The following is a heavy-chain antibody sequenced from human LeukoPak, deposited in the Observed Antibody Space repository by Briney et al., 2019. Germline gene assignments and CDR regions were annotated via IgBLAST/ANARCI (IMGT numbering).Heavy chain of an antibody. CDR1: GGTFSSYV. V-gene: IGHV1-69*05. D-gene: IGHD4-17*01. CDR2: IIPIFGTA. J-gene: IGHJ3*02. CDR3: ASYYGDYVSVAFDI. Sequence: GASVKVSCKASGGTFSSYVISWVRQAPGQGLEWMGRIIPIFGTANYAQKFQGRVTITTDESTSTAYTELSSLRSEDTAVYYCASYYGDYVSVAFDIWGQGTMVTVSS.